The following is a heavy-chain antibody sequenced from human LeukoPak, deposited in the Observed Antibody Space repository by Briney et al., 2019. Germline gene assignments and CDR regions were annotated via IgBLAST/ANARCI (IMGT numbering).Heavy chain of an antibody. V-gene: IGHV1-69*13. D-gene: IGHD4-11*01. CDR2: IIPIFGTA. CDR3: ARYDYSALDY. CDR1: GGTFSSYA. J-gene: IGHJ4*02. Sequence: ASVKVSCKASGGTFSSYAISWVRQAPGQGLEWMGGIIPIFGTANYAQKFQGRVTITADESTSTAYMELSSLRPEDTAVYYCARYDYSALDYWGQGTLVTVSS.